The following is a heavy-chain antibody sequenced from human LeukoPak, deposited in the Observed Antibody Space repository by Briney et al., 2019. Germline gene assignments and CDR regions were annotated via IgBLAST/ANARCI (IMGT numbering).Heavy chain of an antibody. V-gene: IGHV3-23*01. CDR1: GFTFSNYA. J-gene: IGHJ4*02. CDR2: ISGSGGST. D-gene: IGHD1-26*01. Sequence: GGSLRLSCAASGFTFSNYAMSWVRQAPGKGLEWVSTISGSGGSTYYADSVKGRDSISRDNSKNTLYLQMNSLRAEDTAVYYCAKDRNSEGGAAKNYWGQGTLVTVSS. CDR3: AKDRNSEGGAAKNY.